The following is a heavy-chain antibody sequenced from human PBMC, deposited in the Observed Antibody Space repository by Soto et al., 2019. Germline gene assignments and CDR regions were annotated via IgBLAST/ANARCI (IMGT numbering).Heavy chain of an antibody. D-gene: IGHD6-13*01. CDR2: IYYTGST. V-gene: IGHV4-39*01. J-gene: IGHJ4*02. CDR1: GGSISSSSYY. Sequence: QLQLQESGPGLVKPSETLSLTCTVSGGSISSSSYYWGWVRQPPEKGLEWIGSIYYTGSTYYNPSLTSRVTISVDTSKNQISLKLSSVTAADTAVYYCARGPSSASWYGDYWGQGTLVTVSS. CDR3: ARGPSSASWYGDY.